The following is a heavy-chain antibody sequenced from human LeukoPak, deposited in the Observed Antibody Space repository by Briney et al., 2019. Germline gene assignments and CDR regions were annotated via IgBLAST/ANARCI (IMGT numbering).Heavy chain of an antibody. CDR1: GFTFSSYA. D-gene: IGHD4-11*01. J-gene: IGHJ4*02. Sequence: GGSLRLSCAASGFTFSSYAMSWVRQAPGKGLEWVSGLSDAGSRIYYADSVKGRFTISRDNSKNTLYLQMNSLRAEDTALYYCAKGYKVTRGDFFDYWGQGALVTVSS. V-gene: IGHV3-23*01. CDR2: LSDAGSRI. CDR3: AKGYKVTRGDFFDY.